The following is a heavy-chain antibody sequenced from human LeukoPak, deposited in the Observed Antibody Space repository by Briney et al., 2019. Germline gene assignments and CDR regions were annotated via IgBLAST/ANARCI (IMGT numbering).Heavy chain of an antibody. Sequence: GGSLRLSCAASGFTVSSNYMSWVRQAPGKGLEWVSVIYSGGSTYYADSVKGRFTISRDNSKNTLYLQMNSLRAEDTAVYYCASTFYGDSPPYWGQGTLVTVSA. CDR3: ASTFYGDSPPY. CDR1: GFTVSSNY. D-gene: IGHD4-17*01. CDR2: IYSGGST. V-gene: IGHV3-66*01. J-gene: IGHJ4*02.